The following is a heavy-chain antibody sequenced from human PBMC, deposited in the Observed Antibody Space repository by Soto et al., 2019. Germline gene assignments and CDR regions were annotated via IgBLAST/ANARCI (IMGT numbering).Heavy chain of an antibody. V-gene: IGHV3-7*05. Sequence: EVQLVESGGGLVQPGGSLRLSCAASGITISRIWMGWVRQAPGKGPEWVANIREDGNDKYYADSVKGRFTISRDNAKSSLDLQMDSLRAEDTAVYYCTRVPFWGQGTLVTVSS. CDR3: TRVPF. CDR1: GITISRIW. CDR2: IREDGNDK. J-gene: IGHJ4*02.